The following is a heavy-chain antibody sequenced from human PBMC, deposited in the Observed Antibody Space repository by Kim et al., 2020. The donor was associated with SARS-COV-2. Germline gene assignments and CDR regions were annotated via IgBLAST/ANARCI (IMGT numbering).Heavy chain of an antibody. V-gene: IGHV1-58*01. CDR3: AAPYCSSTSCHDAFDI. Sequence: QKFQERVTITRDTSTSTAYMELSSLRSEDTAVYYCAAPYCSSTSCHDAFDIWGQGTMVTVSS. J-gene: IGHJ3*02. D-gene: IGHD2-2*01.